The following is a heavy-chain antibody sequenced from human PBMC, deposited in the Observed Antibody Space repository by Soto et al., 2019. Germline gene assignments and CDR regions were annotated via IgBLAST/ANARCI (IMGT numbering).Heavy chain of an antibody. CDR3: AGDRNTIFGVVTPIDY. CDR2: ISAYNGNT. J-gene: IGHJ4*02. Sequence: GSVKVSCKASGYTFTSYGISWVRQAPGQGLEWMGWISAYNGNTNYAQKLQGRVTKTTDTSTSTDYMELRSLRSDGTAGYYWAGDRNTIFGVVTPIDYWGQGTLVTVSS. V-gene: IGHV1-18*01. D-gene: IGHD3-3*01. CDR1: GYTFTSYG.